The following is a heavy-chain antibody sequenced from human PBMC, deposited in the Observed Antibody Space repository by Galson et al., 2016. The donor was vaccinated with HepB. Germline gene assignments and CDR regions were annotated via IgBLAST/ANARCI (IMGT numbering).Heavy chain of an antibody. D-gene: IGHD3/OR15-3a*01. CDR2: ISGRADTT. CDR1: GFTFSAYA. V-gene: IGHV3-23*01. J-gene: IGHJ4*02. CDR3: AKVMARTGYYFAPLFDS. Sequence: LRLSCAASGFTFSAYAMTWVRQTPGKGLEWVSAISGRADTTYYADSVKGRFTVSRDNSKNTLSLEMNNLRADDTAIYYCAKVMARTGYYFAPLFDSWGQGTLVTVSS.